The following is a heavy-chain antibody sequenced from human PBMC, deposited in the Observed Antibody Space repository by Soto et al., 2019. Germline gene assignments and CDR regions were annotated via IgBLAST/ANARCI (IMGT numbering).Heavy chain of an antibody. D-gene: IGHD5-12*01. J-gene: IGHJ4*02. CDR1: GGSFSGYY. V-gene: IGHV4-34*01. CDR2: INHSGST. Sequence: ETLSLTCAVYGGSFSGYYWSWIRQPPGKGLEWIGEINHSGSTNYNPSLKSRVTISVDTSKNQFSLKLSSVTAADTAVYYCASLRPERRGYSGYGSKGGVALRDYWGQGTLVTVSS. CDR3: ASLRPERRGYSGYGSKGGVALRDY.